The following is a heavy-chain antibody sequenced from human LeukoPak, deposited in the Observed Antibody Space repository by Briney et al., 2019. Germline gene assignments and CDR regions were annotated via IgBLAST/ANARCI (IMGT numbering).Heavy chain of an antibody. V-gene: IGHV4-30-2*01. CDR3: AREGDCSGGSCYDYSWFDP. J-gene: IGHJ5*02. Sequence: SETLSLTCAVSGGSISSGGYSWSWIRQPPGKGLEWIGYIYHSGSTYYNPSLKSRVTISVDRSKNQFSLKLSSVTAADTAVYYCAREGDCSGGSCYDYSWFDPWGQGTLVTVSS. CDR1: GGSISSGGYS. CDR2: IYHSGST. D-gene: IGHD2-15*01.